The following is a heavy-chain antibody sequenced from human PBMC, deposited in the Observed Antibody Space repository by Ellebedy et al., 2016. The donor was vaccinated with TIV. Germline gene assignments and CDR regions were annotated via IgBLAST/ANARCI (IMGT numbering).Heavy chain of an antibody. CDR3: AAYPVVVVKNWFDP. J-gene: IGHJ5*02. D-gene: IGHD3-22*01. CDR2: IRYDGSNK. V-gene: IGHV3-30*02. CDR1: GFTFSSYG. Sequence: GESLKISCAASGFTFSSYGMHWVRQAPGKGLEWVAFIRYDGSNKYYADSVKGRFTISRDNSKNTLYLQMNSLRAEDTAVYYCAAYPVVVVKNWFDPWGQGTLVTVSS.